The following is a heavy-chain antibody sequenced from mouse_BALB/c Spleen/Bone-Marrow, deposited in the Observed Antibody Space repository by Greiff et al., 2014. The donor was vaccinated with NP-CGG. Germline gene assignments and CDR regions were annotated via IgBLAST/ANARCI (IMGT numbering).Heavy chain of an antibody. V-gene: IGHV1-9*01. CDR2: ILPGSGNT. CDR1: GYTFSSYW. D-gene: IGHD3-1*01. CDR3: ARWAFDAWFAY. Sequence: QVQLQQSGAELMKPGASVKVSCKATGYTFSSYWIEWVKQRPGHSLEWIGEILPGSGNTNYNEKFKGKATFTADTSSNTAYMQLSSLTSEDSAVYYCARWAFDAWFAYWGQGTLVTVSA. J-gene: IGHJ3*01.